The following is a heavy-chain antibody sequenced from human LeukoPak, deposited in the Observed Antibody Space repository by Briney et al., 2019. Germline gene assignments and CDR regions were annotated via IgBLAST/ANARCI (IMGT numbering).Heavy chain of an antibody. D-gene: IGHD3-9*01. J-gene: IGHJ4*02. CDR1: GFTSNTFN. CDR3: ARGHYDVLAASYKWTPDY. Sequence: GGSLRLSCAASGFTSNTFNMKWGRQAPGKGLGWVSSITIGGDYIYSADSVKGRFTTSRDNAKNSLSLQLNSLRVEDTAVYYCARGHYDVLAASYKWTPDYWGQGTLVTVSS. CDR2: ITIGGDYI. V-gene: IGHV3-21*01.